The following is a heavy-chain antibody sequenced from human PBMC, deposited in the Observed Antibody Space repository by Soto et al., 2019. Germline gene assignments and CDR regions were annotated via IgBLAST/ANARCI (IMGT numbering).Heavy chain of an antibody. J-gene: IGHJ4*02. Sequence: PGGSLRVSCAASGFTFTRYSMNWVRKAPGKGLEWVSSISSTTNYIYYGDSMKGRFTISRDNAKNSLYLEMNSLRAEDTAVYYCARESEDLTSNFDYWGQGTLVTVSS. CDR3: ARESEDLTSNFDY. V-gene: IGHV3-21*06. CDR2: ISSTTNYI. CDR1: GFTFTRYS.